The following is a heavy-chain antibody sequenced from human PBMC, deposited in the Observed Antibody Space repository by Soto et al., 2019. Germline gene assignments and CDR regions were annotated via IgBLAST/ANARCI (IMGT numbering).Heavy chain of an antibody. CDR1: GGSISSGGYY. D-gene: IGHD2-15*01. Sequence: SETLSLTCTVSGGSISSGGYYWSWIRQHPGKGLEWIGYIYYSGSTYYNPSLKSRVTISVDTSKNQFSLKLSSVTAADTAVYFCARLPGYCSGDRCRIDYWGQGTLVTVSS. CDR2: IYYSGST. J-gene: IGHJ4*02. V-gene: IGHV4-31*03. CDR3: ARLPGYCSGDRCRIDY.